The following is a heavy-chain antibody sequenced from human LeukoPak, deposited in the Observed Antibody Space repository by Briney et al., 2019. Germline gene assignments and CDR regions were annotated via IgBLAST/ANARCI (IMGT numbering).Heavy chain of an antibody. Sequence: KAGGSLRLSCAASGFTFSSYSMNWVRQAPGKGLEWVSSITRSSIYIYYADSVKGRFTISRDNAKNSLYLQMNSLRAGDTALYYCAKEGRGGNYYYMDVWGKGTTVTISS. D-gene: IGHD3-16*01. CDR1: GFTFSSYS. V-gene: IGHV3-21*04. CDR3: AKEGRGGNYYYMDV. J-gene: IGHJ6*03. CDR2: ITRSSIYI.